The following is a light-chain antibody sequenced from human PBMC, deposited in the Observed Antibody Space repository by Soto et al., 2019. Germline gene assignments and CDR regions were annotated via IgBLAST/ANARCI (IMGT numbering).Light chain of an antibody. Sequence: QSALTQPPSASGSPGQSVTISCTGTSSDVGAYNYVSWYQQHPGKAPKLMIYEVSKRPSGVPDRVSGSKSGDTASLTVSGLQAEDEADYYCSSYAGSNNVVFGGGTKLTVL. CDR2: EVS. CDR1: SSDVGAYNY. V-gene: IGLV2-8*01. J-gene: IGLJ2*01. CDR3: SSYAGSNNVV.